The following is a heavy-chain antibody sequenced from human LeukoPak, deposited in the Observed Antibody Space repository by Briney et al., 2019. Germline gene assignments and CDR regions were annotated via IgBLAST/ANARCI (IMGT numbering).Heavy chain of an antibody. CDR3: ARVIGSPPYYYYYYMDV. V-gene: IGHV1-18*01. Sequence: ASVKVSCKAYGYTFTSYGISWVRQAPGQGLEWNGWISAYNGNTNYAQKLQGRVTMTTDTSTSTAYMELRSLRSDDTAVYYCARVIGSPPYYYYYYMDVWGKGTTVTVSS. J-gene: IGHJ6*03. D-gene: IGHD3-10*01. CDR2: ISAYNGNT. CDR1: GYTFTSYG.